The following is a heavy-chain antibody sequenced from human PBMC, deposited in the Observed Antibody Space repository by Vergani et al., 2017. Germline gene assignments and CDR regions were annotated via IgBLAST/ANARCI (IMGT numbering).Heavy chain of an antibody. V-gene: IGHV3-33*01. Sequence: QVQLVESGGGVVQPGRSLRLSCAASGFTFSSYGMHWVRQAPGKGLEWVAVIWYDGSNKYYADSVKGRFTISRDNSKNTLYLQMNSLRAEDTAVDYCARDRLVAGFDYWGQGTLVTVSS. CDR2: IWYDGSNK. J-gene: IGHJ4*02. D-gene: IGHD6-19*01. CDR1: GFTFSSYG. CDR3: ARDRLVAGFDY.